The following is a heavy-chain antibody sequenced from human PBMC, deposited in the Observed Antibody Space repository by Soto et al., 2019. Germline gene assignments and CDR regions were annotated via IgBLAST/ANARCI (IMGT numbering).Heavy chain of an antibody. V-gene: IGHV4-39*01. Sequence: SWALAASSVVSGESVSISPYYLGLIGRPPGNCFEWIGGIYYSGRTYYNPSFKSRVTISIDPSENQFSLKLSSVTAPDTAVYYCARQRTTLLPHAYFHHWGQLALVTLYS. CDR2: IYYSGRT. CDR1: GESVSISPYY. J-gene: IGHJ4*02. CDR3: ARQRTTLLPHAYFHH. D-gene: IGHD1-1*01.